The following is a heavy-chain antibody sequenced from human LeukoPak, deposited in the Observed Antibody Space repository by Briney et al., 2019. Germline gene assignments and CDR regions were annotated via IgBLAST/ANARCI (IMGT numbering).Heavy chain of an antibody. Sequence: GGSLRLSCAASGFTFDDYAMHWVRQAPGKGLEWVSGISWNSGSIGYADSVKGRFTISRDNAKNSLYLQMNSLRAEDTALYYCAKAKGVVPAAIRPATYYYYYGMDVWGQGTTVTVS. CDR3: AKAKGVVPAAIRPATYYYYYGMDV. CDR1: GFTFDDYA. V-gene: IGHV3-9*01. D-gene: IGHD2-2*01. J-gene: IGHJ6*02. CDR2: ISWNSGSI.